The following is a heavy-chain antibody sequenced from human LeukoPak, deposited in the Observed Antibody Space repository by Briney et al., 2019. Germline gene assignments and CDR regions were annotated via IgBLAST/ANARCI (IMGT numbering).Heavy chain of an antibody. CDR2: INHSGST. D-gene: IGHD6-13*01. CDR1: GRSFSGYY. V-gene: IGHV4-34*01. J-gene: IGHJ5*02. CDR3: ARGTIAAAAGYNWFDP. Sequence: SETLSLTCAVYGRSFSGYYWSWIRQPPGKGLEWIGEINHSGSTNYNPSLKSRVTISVDTSKNQFSLKLSSVTAADTAVYYCARGTIAAAAGYNWFDPWGQGTLVTVSS.